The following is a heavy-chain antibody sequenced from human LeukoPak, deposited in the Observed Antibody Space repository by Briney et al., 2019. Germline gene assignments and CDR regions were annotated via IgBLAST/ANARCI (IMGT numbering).Heavy chain of an antibody. Sequence: GGSLRFSCAASGFTFDDYAMHWVRQAPGKGLEWVSGISWNSGSIGYADSVKGRFTTSRDNAKNSLYLQMNSLRAEDTALYYCAKDLGYCSSTSCYAGSFDYWGQGTLVTVSS. D-gene: IGHD2-2*01. CDR1: GFTFDDYA. CDR3: AKDLGYCSSTSCYAGSFDY. CDR2: ISWNSGSI. J-gene: IGHJ4*02. V-gene: IGHV3-9*01.